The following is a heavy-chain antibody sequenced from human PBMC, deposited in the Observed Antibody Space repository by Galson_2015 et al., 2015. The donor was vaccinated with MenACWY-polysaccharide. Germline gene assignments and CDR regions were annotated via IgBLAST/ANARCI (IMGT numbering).Heavy chain of an antibody. Sequence: SLRLSCAASGFTFSNAKMSWVRQAPGKGLEWVCRINSKTDGGTTDYAAPVKGRFTISRDNSKNTLYLQMNSLKTEDTAVYYCTTDNGTVAPLVYWGQGTLVTVSS. J-gene: IGHJ4*02. CDR3: TTDNGTVAPLVY. CDR1: GFTFSNAK. D-gene: IGHD6-19*01. V-gene: IGHV3-15*01. CDR2: INSKTDGGTT.